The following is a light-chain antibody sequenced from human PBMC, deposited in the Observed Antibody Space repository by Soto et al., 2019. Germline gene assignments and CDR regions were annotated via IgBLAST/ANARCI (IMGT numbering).Light chain of an antibody. CDR1: SSDVCDFNY. CDR3: SSFSSSTTRV. Sequence: QSVLTQPASVSGSHGQSITISCTGTSSDVCDFNYVSWYQQHPGKAPKLMIYDVGNRPSGVSIRFSGSKSGSTASLTISGLQAEDEADYYCSSFSSSTTRVFGTGAKLTVL. V-gene: IGLV2-14*01. CDR2: DVG. J-gene: IGLJ1*01.